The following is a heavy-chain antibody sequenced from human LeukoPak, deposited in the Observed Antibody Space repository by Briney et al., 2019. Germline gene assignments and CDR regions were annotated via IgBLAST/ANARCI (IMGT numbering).Heavy chain of an antibody. Sequence: GGSLRLSCAVSVFTVSHDYMSWVRQAPGKGLEWVSVIYGGGSTYYADSVRGRFTISRDNSEYTLYLQMDSLRAEDTAVYYCTRLLPSSHHFFDSWGQGALVTVSS. CDR3: TRLLPSSHHFFDS. J-gene: IGHJ4*02. CDR1: VFTVSHDY. V-gene: IGHV3-53*01. CDR2: IYGGGST. D-gene: IGHD6-6*01.